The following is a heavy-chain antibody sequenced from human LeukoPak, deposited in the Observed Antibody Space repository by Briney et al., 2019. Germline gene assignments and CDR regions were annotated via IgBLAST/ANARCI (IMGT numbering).Heavy chain of an antibody. CDR1: GFTFSSYW. Sequence: TGGSLRLSCAASGFTFSSYWMSWVRQAPGKGLEWVANINKDGGEKYYVDSVKGRFTISRDNAKNSLHLQMNSLRAEDTAVYYCASNIMGYQLLVFDYWGQGTLVTVSS. D-gene: IGHD2-2*01. J-gene: IGHJ4*02. V-gene: IGHV3-7*03. CDR2: INKDGGEK. CDR3: ASNIMGYQLLVFDY.